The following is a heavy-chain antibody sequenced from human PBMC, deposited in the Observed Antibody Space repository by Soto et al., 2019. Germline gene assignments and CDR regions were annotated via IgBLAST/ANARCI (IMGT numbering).Heavy chain of an antibody. Sequence: QVQLVESGGGVVQPGRSLRLSCAASGFTFSSYAMHWVRQAPGKGLEWVAVISYDGTNKYYADSVKGRFTMSRDNSKNXRYLQMNSLRAEDTAVYYCAREAGVYGSGSYGMDVWGQGTTVTVSS. CDR3: AREAGVYGSGSYGMDV. J-gene: IGHJ6*02. D-gene: IGHD3-10*01. CDR1: GFTFSSYA. V-gene: IGHV3-30-3*01. CDR2: ISYDGTNK.